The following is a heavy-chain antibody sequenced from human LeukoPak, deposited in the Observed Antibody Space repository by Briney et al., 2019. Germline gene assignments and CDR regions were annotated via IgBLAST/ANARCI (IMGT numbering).Heavy chain of an antibody. D-gene: IGHD3-10*01. CDR2: MNPNSDNK. CDR3: ARAYGSGSYLSRWFDP. J-gene: IGHJ5*02. CDR1: GYIFTSYD. Sequence: ASVKVSCKASGYIFTSYDINWVRQATGQGLEWMGWMNPNSDNKGYAQKFQGRVTMTRSTSISTAYMELSSLRPEDTAVYYCARAYGSGSYLSRWFDPWGQGTLVTVSS. V-gene: IGHV1-8*01.